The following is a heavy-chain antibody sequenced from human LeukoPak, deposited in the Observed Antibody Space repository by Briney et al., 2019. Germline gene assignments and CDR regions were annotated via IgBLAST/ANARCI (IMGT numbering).Heavy chain of an antibody. CDR1: GFTFSSYA. CDR3: ARSKAAAAKREGFDY. J-gene: IGHJ4*02. V-gene: IGHV3-30-3*01. Sequence: AGGSLRLSCAASGFTFSSYAMHWVRQAPGKGLEWVAVISYDGSNKYYADSVKGRFTISRDNSKNTLYLQMNSLRAEDTAVYYCARSKAAAAKREGFDYWGQGTLVTVSS. D-gene: IGHD6-13*01. CDR2: ISYDGSNK.